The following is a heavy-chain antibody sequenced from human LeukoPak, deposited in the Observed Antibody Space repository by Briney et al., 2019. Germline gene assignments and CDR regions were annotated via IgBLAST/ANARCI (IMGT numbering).Heavy chain of an antibody. D-gene: IGHD6-13*01. Sequence: GESLRLSRAASGFTFSSYWMHWVRQAPGKGLVWVSRINSDGSSTSYADSVKGRFTISRDNAKNTLYLQMNSLRAEDTAVYYCARARPGSWYVDYWGQGTLVTVSS. CDR1: GFTFSSYW. CDR2: INSDGSST. J-gene: IGHJ4*02. V-gene: IGHV3-74*01. CDR3: ARARPGSWYVDY.